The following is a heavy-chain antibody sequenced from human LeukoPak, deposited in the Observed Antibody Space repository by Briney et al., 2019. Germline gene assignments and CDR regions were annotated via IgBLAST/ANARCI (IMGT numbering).Heavy chain of an antibody. CDR1: GFTFSSYW. CDR3: ARVAYYDFWSGYFVWTSYYFDY. D-gene: IGHD3-3*01. Sequence: GGSLRLSCAASGFTFSSYWMSWVRQAPGKGLEWVANIKQDGSEKYYVDSVKGRFTISRDNAKNSLYLQMNSLRAEDTAVYYCARVAYYDFWSGYFVWTSYYFDYWGQGTLVTVSS. V-gene: IGHV3-7*01. J-gene: IGHJ4*02. CDR2: IKQDGSEK.